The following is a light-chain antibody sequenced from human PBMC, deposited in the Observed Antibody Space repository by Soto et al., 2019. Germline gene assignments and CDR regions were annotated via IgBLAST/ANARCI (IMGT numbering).Light chain of an antibody. J-gene: IGKJ3*01. CDR2: DAS. V-gene: IGKV1-33*01. Sequence: DIQMTQSPSSLSASVGDRVTITCQASQDISNYLSWYQQKPGKAPKLLIYDASNLETGVPLRFSGSGSGTEFTFTIHSLQPEDSATYYCQQDDTLQFTFGPGTKVHIK. CDR1: QDISNY. CDR3: QQDDTLQFT.